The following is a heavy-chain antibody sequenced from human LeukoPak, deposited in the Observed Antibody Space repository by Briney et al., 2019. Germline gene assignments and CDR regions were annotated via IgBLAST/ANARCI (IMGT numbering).Heavy chain of an antibody. Sequence: PSETLSLTCTASGGSISSSSYYWGWIRQPPGKGLEWIGSIYYSGSTYYNPSLKSRVTISVDTSKNQFSLKLSSVTAADTAVYYCARLPSGLATAVPPRHGYWGQGALVTVSS. V-gene: IGHV4-39*01. CDR2: IYYSGST. D-gene: IGHD6-13*01. J-gene: IGHJ4*02. CDR1: GGSISSSSYY. CDR3: ARLPSGLATAVPPRHGY.